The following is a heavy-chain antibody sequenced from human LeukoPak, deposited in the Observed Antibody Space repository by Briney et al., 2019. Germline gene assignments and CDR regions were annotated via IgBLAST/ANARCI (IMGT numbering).Heavy chain of an antibody. CDR2: IYYSGTT. J-gene: IGHJ4*02. V-gene: IGHV4-39*07. CDR1: DGSISSGYYY. Sequence: SETLSLTCTVSDGSISSGYYYWAWIRQPPGKGPEWIGSIYYSGTTYPNPSLKSRVTISVDTSKNQFSLKLSSVTAADTAVYYCARGGVRTFDYWGQGTLVTVSS. CDR3: ARGGVRTFDY. D-gene: IGHD3-10*01.